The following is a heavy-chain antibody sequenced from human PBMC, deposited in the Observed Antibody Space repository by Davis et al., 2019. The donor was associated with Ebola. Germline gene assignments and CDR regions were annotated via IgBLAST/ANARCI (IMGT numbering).Heavy chain of an antibody. CDR1: GFIVGSAY. CDR3: ARESSQQLDSLYFDC. V-gene: IGHV3-66*01. D-gene: IGHD6-13*01. J-gene: IGHJ4*02. CDR2: IFKDGST. Sequence: GGSLRLSCAVSGFIVGSAYMSWVRQPPGKGLEWVAVIFKDGSTYYADSVKGRFTISRDNAKNSLYLQLDSLRAEDTAVYYCARESSQQLDSLYFDCWGQGTLVTVSS.